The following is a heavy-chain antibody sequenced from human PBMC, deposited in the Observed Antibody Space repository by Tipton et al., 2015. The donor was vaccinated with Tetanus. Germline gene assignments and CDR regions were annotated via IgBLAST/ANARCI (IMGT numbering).Heavy chain of an antibody. CDR2: IYYNGST. CDR3: ARGGLCVGPACAGISPLLDV. Sequence: LRLSCSVSGGSISSYFWSWIRQSPGQGLEWIGHIYYNGSTKYNPSLKSRVTVSLDTSKKHFSLRLSSVTAADTAVYYCARGGLCVGPACAGISPLLDVWGRGTLVTVSS. CDR1: GGSISSYF. V-gene: IGHV4-59*01. J-gene: IGHJ2*01. D-gene: IGHD2-15*01.